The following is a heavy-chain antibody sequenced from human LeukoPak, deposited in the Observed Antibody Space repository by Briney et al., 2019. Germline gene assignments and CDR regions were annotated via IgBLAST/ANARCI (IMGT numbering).Heavy chain of an antibody. CDR1: GYTFTSYA. D-gene: IGHD3-10*01. Sequence: ASVKVSCKASGYTFTSYAMNWVRQVPGQGLEWMGWINTNTGNPTYAQGFTGRFVFSLDTSVSTAYLQISSLKAEDTAVYYCARDLVTMVRGRGIRFDPWGQGTLVTVSS. CDR3: ARDLVTMVRGRGIRFDP. V-gene: IGHV7-4-1*02. CDR2: INTNTGNP. J-gene: IGHJ5*02.